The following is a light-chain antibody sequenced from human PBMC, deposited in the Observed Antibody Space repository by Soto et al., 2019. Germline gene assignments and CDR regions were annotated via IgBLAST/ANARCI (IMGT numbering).Light chain of an antibody. V-gene: IGKV1-27*01. CDR3: QKYNSAPQLT. Sequence: DIQMTQSPSSLSASVGDRVTITCRASQGISNYLAWYQQKPGKVPKLLIYAASTLQSGVPSRFSGSGSGTDFTLTISSLQPEDVATYYCQKYNSAPQLTFGGGTRWIS. J-gene: IGKJ4*01. CDR1: QGISNY. CDR2: AAS.